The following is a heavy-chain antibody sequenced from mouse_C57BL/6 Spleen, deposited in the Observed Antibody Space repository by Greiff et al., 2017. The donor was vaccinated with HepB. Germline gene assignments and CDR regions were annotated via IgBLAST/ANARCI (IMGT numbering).Heavy chain of an antibody. J-gene: IGHJ2*01. V-gene: IGHV1-50*01. CDR2: IDPSDSYT. CDR1: GYTFTSYW. CDR3: ARGRGFDY. Sequence: VQLQQSGAELVKPGASVKLSCKASGYTFTSYWMQWVKQRPGQGLEWIGEIDPSDSYTNYNQKFKGKATLTVDTSSSTDYMQLSSLTSEDSAVYYCARGRGFDYWGQGTTLTVSS.